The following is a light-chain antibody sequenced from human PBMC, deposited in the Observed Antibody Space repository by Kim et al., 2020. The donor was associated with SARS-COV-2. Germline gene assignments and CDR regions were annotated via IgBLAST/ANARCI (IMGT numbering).Light chain of an antibody. CDR1: LSVDSC. CDR2: DAA. Sequence: PGERATLSCRASLSVDSCLAWYQQKPSQPPGLIIYDAANRAAGIPARFSGSGSGTDFTLTISSLEPEDYAVYYCQQCRDWPITLGGGTKVDIK. V-gene: IGKV3-11*01. CDR3: QQCRDWPIT. J-gene: IGKJ4*01.